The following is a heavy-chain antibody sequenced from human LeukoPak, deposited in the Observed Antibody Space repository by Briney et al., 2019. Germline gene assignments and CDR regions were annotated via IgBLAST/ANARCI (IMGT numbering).Heavy chain of an antibody. CDR3: AREYSGNYRLFDY. Sequence: GGSLRLSSAASGFTFTSYNMDWVRQAPGRGLEWVSSISSSGSYIYYADSVKGRFTISRDNAKNSLYLQMNSLRAEDTAVYYCAREYSGNYRLFDYWGQGTLVIVSS. J-gene: IGHJ4*02. CDR2: ISSSGSYI. CDR1: GFTFTSYN. V-gene: IGHV3-21*01. D-gene: IGHD1-26*01.